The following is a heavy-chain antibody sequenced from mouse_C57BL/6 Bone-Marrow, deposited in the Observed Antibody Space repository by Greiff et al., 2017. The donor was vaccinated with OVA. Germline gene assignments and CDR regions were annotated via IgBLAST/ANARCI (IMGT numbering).Heavy chain of an antibody. CDR1: GFTFSSYG. CDR3: ASHYYDYPWFAY. CDR2: ISSGGSYT. D-gene: IGHD2-4*01. J-gene: IGHJ3*01. Sequence: EVKLMESGGDLVKPGGSLKLSCAASGFTFSSYGMSWVRQTPDKRLEWVATISSGGSYTYYPDSVKGRFTISRDNAKNTLYLQMSSLKSEDTAMYYWASHYYDYPWFAYWGQGTLVTVSA. V-gene: IGHV5-6*01.